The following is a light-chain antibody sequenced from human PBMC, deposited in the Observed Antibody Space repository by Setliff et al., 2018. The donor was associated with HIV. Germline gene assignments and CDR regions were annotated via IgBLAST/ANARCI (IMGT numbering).Light chain of an antibody. CDR3: SSYTSSSSYV. V-gene: IGLV2-14*03. J-gene: IGLJ1*01. CDR2: DVS. CDR1: SSDVGGYNY. Sequence: QSALTQPASVSGSRGQSITISRTGTSSDVGGYNYVSWHQQHPGKAPKLMIYDVSNRPSGVSNRFSGSKSGNTASLTISGLQAEDEADYYCSSYTSSSSYVFGTGTKVTVL.